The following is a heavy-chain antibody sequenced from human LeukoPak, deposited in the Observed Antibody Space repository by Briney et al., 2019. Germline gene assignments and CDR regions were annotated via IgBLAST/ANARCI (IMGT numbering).Heavy chain of an antibody. CDR3: ARHDPGSGTHYYSRNNWFDP. Sequence: SETLSLTCTVSGGSISSSSYYWGWIRQPPGEGLEWIGSIYYSGSTYYNPSLKNRVAISVDTSKNQLSLKLSSVTATDTAVYYCARHDPGSGTHYYSRNNWFDPWGQGTLVTVSS. CDR1: GGSISSSSYY. V-gene: IGHV4-39*01. CDR2: IYYSGST. J-gene: IGHJ5*02. D-gene: IGHD3-10*01.